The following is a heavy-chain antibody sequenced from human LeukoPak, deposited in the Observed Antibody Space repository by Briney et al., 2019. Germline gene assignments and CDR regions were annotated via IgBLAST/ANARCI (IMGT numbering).Heavy chain of an antibody. J-gene: IGHJ5*02. CDR2: FDPEDGET. Sequence: APVKVSCKVSGYTLTELSMHWVRQAPGKGLEWMGGFDPEDGETIYAQKFQGRATMTEDTSTDTAYMELCSLRSEDTAVYYCARGLPRLGCSSTSCYNPAWFDPWGQGTLVTVSS. D-gene: IGHD2-2*02. CDR1: GYTLTELS. CDR3: ARGLPRLGCSSTSCYNPAWFDP. V-gene: IGHV1-24*01.